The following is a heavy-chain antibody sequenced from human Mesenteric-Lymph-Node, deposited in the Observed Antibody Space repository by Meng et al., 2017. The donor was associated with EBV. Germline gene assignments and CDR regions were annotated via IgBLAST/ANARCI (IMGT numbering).Heavy chain of an antibody. CDR1: GYTFSSYG. CDR2: ISAYNNNT. Sequence: QVQLVHMGAAVKKPWASVKVSCKAFGYTFSSYGLTWVQQGPGQGLEWMGWISAYNNNTNYAQKFQDRVTMTTDTSTSTAYMDLRSLRSDDTAVYYCARDIAATNYWGQGTLVTVSS. D-gene: IGHD6-13*01. J-gene: IGHJ4*02. V-gene: IGHV1-18*01. CDR3: ARDIAATNY.